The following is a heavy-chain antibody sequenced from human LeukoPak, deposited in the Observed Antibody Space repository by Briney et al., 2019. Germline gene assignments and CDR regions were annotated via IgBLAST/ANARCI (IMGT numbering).Heavy chain of an antibody. CDR3: ARMIGFGEVSPYFDY. CDR1: GYSFTSYW. D-gene: IGHD3-16*02. Sequence: GESLKISCKGSGYSFTSYWIAWVRQMPEKGLERMGIIYPRDSDIRYNPPFQGQVTISADKSISTAYLQWSSLKASDTAMYYCARMIGFGEVSPYFDYWGQGTLVTVSS. J-gene: IGHJ4*02. CDR2: IYPRDSDI. V-gene: IGHV5-51*01.